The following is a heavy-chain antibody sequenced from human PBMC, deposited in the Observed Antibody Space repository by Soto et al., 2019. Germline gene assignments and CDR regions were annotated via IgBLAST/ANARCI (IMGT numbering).Heavy chain of an antibody. Sequence: GGSLRLSCAASGFTFSDYYMTWIRQSPGKGLEWVSYITSSGDAIYYADSVKGRFTISRDNAKNSLYLQMNSLRAEDTAVYYCARDLGYYDSSGYFDSWGQGMLVTVS. J-gene: IGHJ4*02. D-gene: IGHD3-22*01. V-gene: IGHV3-11*01. CDR1: GFTFSDYY. CDR3: ARDLGYYDSSGYFDS. CDR2: ITSSGDAI.